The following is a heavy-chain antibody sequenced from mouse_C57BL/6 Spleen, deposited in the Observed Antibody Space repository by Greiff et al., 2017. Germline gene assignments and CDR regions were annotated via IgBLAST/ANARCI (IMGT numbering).Heavy chain of an antibody. J-gene: IGHJ3*01. CDR2: IHPNSGST. CDR3: ARDWDVGFAY. CDR1: GYTFTSYW. D-gene: IGHD4-1*01. V-gene: IGHV1-64*01. Sequence: QVQLQQPGAELVKPGASVKLSCKASGYTFTSYWMHWVKQRPGQGLEWIGMIHPNSGSTNYNQKFKSKATLTVDKSSSTAYMQLSSLTSEDSAVYYCARDWDVGFAYWGQGTLVTVSA.